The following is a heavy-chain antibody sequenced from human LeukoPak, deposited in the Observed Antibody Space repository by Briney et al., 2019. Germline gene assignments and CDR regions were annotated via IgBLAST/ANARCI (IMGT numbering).Heavy chain of an antibody. CDR2: ISGNSNYV. Sequence: PGGSLRLSCAASGFPFSDYSIYWVRQAPGKGLEWVSSISGNSNYVYYADSLKGRFTISRDNTRNSVFLQMSSLRAEDTAVYYCARDRYGDYSCDAWGQGTPVTVSS. CDR1: GFPFSDYS. CDR3: ARDRYGDYSCDA. J-gene: IGHJ5*02. V-gene: IGHV3-21*01. D-gene: IGHD4-17*01.